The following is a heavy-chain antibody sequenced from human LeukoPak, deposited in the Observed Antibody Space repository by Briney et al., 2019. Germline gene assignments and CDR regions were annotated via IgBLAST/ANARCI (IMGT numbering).Heavy chain of an antibody. CDR3: AREESGYCGYAIDH. CDR1: GFTFANHW. V-gene: IGHV3-7*03. Sequence: GRSLRLSCAASGFTFANHWMTWVRQAPGKGLEWVANIKQDGREIYYVDSVKGRFTISRDNAKNSVYLQMNSLRAEDTAIYYCAREESGYCGYAIDHWGQGTLVTVSS. J-gene: IGHJ4*02. D-gene: IGHD5-12*01. CDR2: IKQDGREI.